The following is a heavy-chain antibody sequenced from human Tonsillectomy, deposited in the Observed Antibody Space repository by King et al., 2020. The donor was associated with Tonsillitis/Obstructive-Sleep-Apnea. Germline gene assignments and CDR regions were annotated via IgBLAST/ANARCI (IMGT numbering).Heavy chain of an antibody. J-gene: IGHJ5*02. D-gene: IGHD2-2*01. CDR3: ARGDIVVVPAATGFDP. CDR2: IIRRGTYI. CDR1: GFTFSSYS. V-gene: IGHV3-21*01. Sequence: VQLVESGGGLVKPGGSLRLSCAASGFTFSSYSMNWVRQAPGMGLGWVSSIIRRGTYIYYPASGKGRLPISRDNSKNSLYLQMNSLRAEDTAVYYCARGDIVVVPAATGFDPWGQGTLVTVSS.